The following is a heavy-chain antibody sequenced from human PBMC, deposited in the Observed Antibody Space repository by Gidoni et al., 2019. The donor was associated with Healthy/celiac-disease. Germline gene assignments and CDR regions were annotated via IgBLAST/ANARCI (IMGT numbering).Heavy chain of an antibody. CDR2: ISRGSSYT. Sequence: QVQLVESGGGLVKPGGSLRLSCAASAFTFSDYYSSWIRQAPGKGLEWVSYISRGSSYTNYADSVKGRFTISRDNAKNSLYMQMNSLRDEDTAVYYCERCKCTNGVCYRGTTDYWGQGTLVTVSS. V-gene: IGHV3-11*05. J-gene: IGHJ4*02. CDR3: ERCKCTNGVCYRGTTDY. D-gene: IGHD2-8*01. CDR1: AFTFSDYY.